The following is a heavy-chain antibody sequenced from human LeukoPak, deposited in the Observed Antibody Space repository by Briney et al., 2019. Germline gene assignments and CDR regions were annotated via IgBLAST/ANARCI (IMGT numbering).Heavy chain of an antibody. V-gene: IGHV1-69*01. D-gene: IGHD1-26*01. CDR1: GGTFSIYA. J-gene: IGHJ6*02. Sequence: SVKVSCKASGGTFSIYAISWVRQAPGQGLEWMGGIIPIFGTANYAQKFQGRVTITADESTSTAYMELSSLRSEDTAVYYCARDTRLGGSYLGYYGMDVWGQGTTVTVSS. CDR2: IIPIFGTA. CDR3: ARDTRLGGSYLGYYGMDV.